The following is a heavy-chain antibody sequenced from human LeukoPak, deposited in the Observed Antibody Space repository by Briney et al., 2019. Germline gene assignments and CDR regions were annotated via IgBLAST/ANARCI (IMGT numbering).Heavy chain of an antibody. CDR3: ARHRDTGYYYYMDV. CDR2: IFYSGST. CDR1: GDSISRGGYY. D-gene: IGHD1-1*01. V-gene: IGHV4-31*03. Sequence: SETLSLTCTVSGDSISRGGYYWSWIRQHPGKGLEWIGYIFYSGSTYYNPSLKSRVTISVDTSKNQFSLKLSSVTAADTAVYFCARHRDTGYYYYMDVWGTGTTVTVSS. J-gene: IGHJ6*03.